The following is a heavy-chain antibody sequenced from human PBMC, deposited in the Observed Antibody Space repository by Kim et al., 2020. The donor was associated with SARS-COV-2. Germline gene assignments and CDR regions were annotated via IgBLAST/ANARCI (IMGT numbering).Heavy chain of an antibody. Sequence: GGSLRLSCAASGFTFGDYAMHWVRQAPGKGLEWVSGISWNSGSIGYADSVKGRFTISRDNAKNSLYLQMNSLRAEDTALYYCAKEDYSSSIKIIGYWGQGTLVTVSS. V-gene: IGHV3-9*01. D-gene: IGHD6-13*01. CDR1: GFTFGDYA. CDR3: AKEDYSSSIKIIGY. CDR2: ISWNSGSI. J-gene: IGHJ4*02.